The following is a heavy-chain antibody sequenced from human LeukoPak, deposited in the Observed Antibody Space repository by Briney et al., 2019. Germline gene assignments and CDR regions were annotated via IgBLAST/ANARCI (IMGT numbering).Heavy chain of an antibody. Sequence: SETLSLTCAVYGGSFSGYYWSWIRQPPGKGLEWIGEINHSGSTNYNPSLKSRVTISVDTSKNQFSLKLSSVTAADTAVYYCASAKTYYYVSSGYHPTQEPRWFDPWGQGTLVTVSS. D-gene: IGHD3-22*01. CDR3: ASAKTYYYVSSGYHPTQEPRWFDP. V-gene: IGHV4-34*01. J-gene: IGHJ5*02. CDR2: INHSGST. CDR1: GGSFSGYY.